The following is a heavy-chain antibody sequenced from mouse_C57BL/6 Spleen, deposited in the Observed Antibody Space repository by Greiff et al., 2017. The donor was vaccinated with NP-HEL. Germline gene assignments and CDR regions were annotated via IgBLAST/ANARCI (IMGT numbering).Heavy chain of an antibody. CDR3: ARQDYGSSYDWYFDV. J-gene: IGHJ1*03. V-gene: IGHV1-81*01. D-gene: IGHD1-1*01. CDR2: IYPRSGNT. Sequence: VKLMESGAELARPGASVKLSCKASGYTFTSYGISWVKQRTGQGLEWIGEIYPRSGNTYYNEKFKGKATLTADKSSSTAYMELRSLTSEDSAVYFCARQDYGSSYDWYFDVWGTGTTVTVSS. CDR1: GYTFTSYG.